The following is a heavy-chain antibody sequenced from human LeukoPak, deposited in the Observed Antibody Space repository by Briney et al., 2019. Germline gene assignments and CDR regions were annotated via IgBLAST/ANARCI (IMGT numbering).Heavy chain of an antibody. Sequence: GGSLRLSCAASGFTFSNAWMNWVRQAPGKGLEWVGRIKSKTDGGTTDYAAPVKGRFTISRDDSKNTLYLQMNSLKTEDTAVYYCTTVPTYYYDSSGYYYVNYWGQGTLVTVSS. CDR3: TTVPTYYYDSSGYYYVNY. CDR1: GFTFSNAW. J-gene: IGHJ4*02. D-gene: IGHD3-22*01. CDR2: IKSKTDGGTT. V-gene: IGHV3-15*07.